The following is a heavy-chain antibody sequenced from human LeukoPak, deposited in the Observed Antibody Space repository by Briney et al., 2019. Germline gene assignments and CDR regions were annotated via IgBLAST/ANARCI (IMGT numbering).Heavy chain of an antibody. CDR1: GFTFDDYA. V-gene: IGHV3-9*01. D-gene: IGHD6-19*01. CDR3: ARARQWPNMNAFDI. Sequence: GGSLRLSCAASGFTFDDYAMHWVRQAPGKGLEWVSGITWNSGSIGYADSVKGRFTISRDNAKKSLYLQMNSLRAEDTALYYCARARQWPNMNAFDIWGQGTMVTVSS. J-gene: IGHJ3*02. CDR2: ITWNSGSI.